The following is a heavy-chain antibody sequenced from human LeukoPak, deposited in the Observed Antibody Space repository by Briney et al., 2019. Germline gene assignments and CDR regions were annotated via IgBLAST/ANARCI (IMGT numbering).Heavy chain of an antibody. CDR2: ASPSGGST. CDR1: GYTFTDYC. V-gene: IGHV1-46*01. CDR3: ARDHDYGPCEGPAALDY. Sequence: GASVKVSCKALGYTFTDYCMHWVRQARGQGPEWMGAASPSGGSTTYAQKFQGRVTVTRDTSTSTVYMELTSLRSEDTAMYYCARDHDYGPCEGPAALDYWGQGTLVTVSS. D-gene: IGHD4-17*01. J-gene: IGHJ4*02.